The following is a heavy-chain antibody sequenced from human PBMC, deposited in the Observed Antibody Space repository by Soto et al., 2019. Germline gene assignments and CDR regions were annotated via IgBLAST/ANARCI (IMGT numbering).Heavy chain of an antibody. V-gene: IGHV3-30*18. D-gene: IGHD3-3*01. CDR3: AKTAGVWALTYSFHY. Sequence: HPGGSLRLSCAASGFTFSSFGMHWVRQAPGKGLEWVAVISYDGGYKYYADSVKGRFTISRDNSKNTLYLQMNSLRAEDTAVYYCAKTAGVWALTYSFHYWGQATLVT. CDR2: ISYDGGYK. J-gene: IGHJ4*02. CDR1: GFTFSSFG.